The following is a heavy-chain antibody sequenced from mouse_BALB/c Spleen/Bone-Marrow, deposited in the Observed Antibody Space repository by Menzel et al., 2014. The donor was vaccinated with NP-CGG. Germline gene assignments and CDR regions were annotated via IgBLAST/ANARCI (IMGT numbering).Heavy chain of an antibody. CDR2: IDPANGNT. V-gene: IGHV14-3*02. CDR1: GFNIKDTY. Sequence: EVKLMESGAELVKPGASVKLSCTASGFNIKDTYMHWVKQRPEQGLEWIGRIDPANGNTKYDPKFQGKATITADTSSNTAYLQLSSLTPEDTAVYYCARYSYGSRGYYFDYWGQGTTLTVSS. J-gene: IGHJ2*01. D-gene: IGHD1-1*01. CDR3: ARYSYGSRGYYFDY.